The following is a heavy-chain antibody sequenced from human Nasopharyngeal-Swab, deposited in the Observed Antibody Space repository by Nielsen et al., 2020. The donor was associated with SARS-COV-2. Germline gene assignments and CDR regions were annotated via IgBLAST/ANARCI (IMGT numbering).Heavy chain of an antibody. CDR3: AREGQTNYDFWSGYDY. D-gene: IGHD3-3*01. CDR2: ISSSSSYI. J-gene: IGHJ4*02. V-gene: IGHV3-21*01. CDR1: GFTFSSYS. Sequence: GESLKISCAASGFTFSSYSMNWVRQAPGKGLEWVSSISSSSSYIYYADSVKGRFTISRDNAKNSLYLQMNSLRAEDTAVYYCAREGQTNYDFWSGYDYWGQGTLVTVSS.